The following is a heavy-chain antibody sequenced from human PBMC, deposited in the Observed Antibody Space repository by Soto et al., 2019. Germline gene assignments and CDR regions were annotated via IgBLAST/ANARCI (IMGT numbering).Heavy chain of an antibody. CDR1: GGSISGGGYY. V-gene: IGHV4-31*03. J-gene: IGHJ4*02. CDR3: ARLHDYGDPYYFDY. Sequence: PAETLSLPCTLPGGSISGGGYYWCWIRQHPGKGLEWIGYIYYSGSTFYNPSLKSRVTISVDTSKKQFSLKLSSVTAADTAVYYCARLHDYGDPYYFDYWGQGTLVTVSS. D-gene: IGHD4-17*01. CDR2: IYYSGST.